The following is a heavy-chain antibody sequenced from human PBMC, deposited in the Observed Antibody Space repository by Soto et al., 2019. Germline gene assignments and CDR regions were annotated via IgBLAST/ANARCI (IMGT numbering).Heavy chain of an antibody. CDR3: AKGDEKEELSLYYFDY. J-gene: IGHJ4*02. CDR1: GFTFDDYA. Sequence: GGSLRLSCAASGFTFDDYAMHWVRQAPGKGLEWVSGISWNSGSIGYADSVKGRFTISRDNAKNSLYLQMNSLRAEDTALYYCAKGDEKEELSLYYFDYWGQGTLVTVSS. D-gene: IGHD3-16*02. CDR2: ISWNSGSI. V-gene: IGHV3-9*01.